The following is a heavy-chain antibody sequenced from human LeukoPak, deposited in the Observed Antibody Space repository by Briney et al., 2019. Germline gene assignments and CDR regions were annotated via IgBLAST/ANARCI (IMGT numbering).Heavy chain of an antibody. CDR2: ISAYNGNT. CDR3: ARDKFERIYCSSTSCYPFDY. V-gene: IGHV1-18*01. D-gene: IGHD2-2*01. Sequence: GASVKASCKASGYTFTSYGISWVRQAPGQGLEWMGWISAYNGNTNYAQKLQGRVTMTTVTSTSTAYMELRSLRSDDTAVYYCARDKFERIYCSSTSCYPFDYWGQGTLVTVSS. CDR1: GYTFTSYG. J-gene: IGHJ4*02.